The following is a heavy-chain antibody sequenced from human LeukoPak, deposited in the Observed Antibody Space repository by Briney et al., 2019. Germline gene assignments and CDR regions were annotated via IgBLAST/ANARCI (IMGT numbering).Heavy chain of an antibody. Sequence: GGSLRLSCAASGFTFSSYWMSWVRQAPGKGLEWVANIKQNGSEKYYVDSVKGRFTISRDNAKNSLYLQMNSLRAEDTAVYYCARENSSGWYCYFDYWGQGTLVTVSS. V-gene: IGHV3-7*01. J-gene: IGHJ4*02. CDR1: GFTFSSYW. CDR2: IKQNGSEK. CDR3: ARENSSGWYCYFDY. D-gene: IGHD6-19*01.